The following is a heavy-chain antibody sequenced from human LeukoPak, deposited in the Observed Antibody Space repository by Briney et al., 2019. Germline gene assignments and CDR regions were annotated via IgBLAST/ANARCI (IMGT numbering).Heavy chain of an antibody. J-gene: IGHJ5*02. CDR3: AKSGGYYPRHYDGCDP. Sequence: GGSLRLSCAASGLTFSGYAMSCVRQAPGRGLEWGSANSGSGGSTYYADSVEGRYSISRDNSKNTLYLQMTSLRADHTAVYDCAKSGGYYPRHYDGCDPWGQGTLVTVSS. CDR1: GLTFSGYA. CDR2: NSGSGGST. V-gene: IGHV3-23*01. D-gene: IGHD3-3*01.